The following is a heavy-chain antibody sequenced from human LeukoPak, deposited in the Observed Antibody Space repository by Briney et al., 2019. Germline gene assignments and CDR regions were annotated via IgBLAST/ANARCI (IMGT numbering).Heavy chain of an antibody. Sequence: ETLSLTCAVSGGSISSSNWWSWVRQPPGKGLEWIGEIYHSGSTNYNPSLKSRVTISVDKSKNQFSLKLSSVTAADTAVYYCARVPTGDGYYYYYGMDVWGQGTTVTVSS. J-gene: IGHJ6*02. D-gene: IGHD7-27*01. CDR1: GGSISSSNW. V-gene: IGHV4-4*02. CDR2: IYHSGST. CDR3: ARVPTGDGYYYYYGMDV.